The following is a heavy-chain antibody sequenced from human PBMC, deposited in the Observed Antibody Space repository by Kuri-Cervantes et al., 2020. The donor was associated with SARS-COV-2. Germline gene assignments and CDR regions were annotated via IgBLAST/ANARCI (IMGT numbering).Heavy chain of an antibody. CDR1: GYTFTGYY. Sequence: ASVKVSCKASGYTFTGYYMHWVRQAPGQGLEWMGWINPNSGGTNYAQKFQGRVTMTRDTSISTAYMELSRLRSEDTAVYYCATSFAYYYDSSGYYWGQGTLVTVSS. J-gene: IGHJ4*02. CDR2: INPNSGGT. CDR3: ATSFAYYYDSSGYY. D-gene: IGHD3-22*01. V-gene: IGHV1-2*02.